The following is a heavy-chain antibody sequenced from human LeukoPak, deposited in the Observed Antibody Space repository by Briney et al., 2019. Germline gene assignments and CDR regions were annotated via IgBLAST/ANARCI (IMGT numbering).Heavy chain of an antibody. CDR2: INHSGST. Sequence: SETLSLTCAVYGGSFSGYYWSWIRQPPGKGLEWIGEINHSGSTNYNPSLKSRVTISVDTSKNQFSLKLSSVTAADTAVYYCARDPRITMVRGAPFDYWGQGTLVTVSS. J-gene: IGHJ4*02. V-gene: IGHV4-34*01. CDR3: ARDPRITMVRGAPFDY. D-gene: IGHD3-10*01. CDR1: GGSFSGYY.